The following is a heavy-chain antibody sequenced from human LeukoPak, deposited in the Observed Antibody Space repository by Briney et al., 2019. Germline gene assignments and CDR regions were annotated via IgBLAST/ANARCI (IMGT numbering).Heavy chain of an antibody. D-gene: IGHD5-18*01. CDR1: GGSFNAYA. V-gene: IGHV1-69*05. CDR3: ARGLDASMETAYDY. CDR2: IIPIFGTS. Sequence: GASVKVSXKASGGSFNAYAISWVRQAPGQGLEWMGGIIPIFGTSNYAQKLQGRVTISTDESTSTAYMEVSSLRSEDTAIYYCARGLDASMETAYDYWGQGTLVTVSS. J-gene: IGHJ4*02.